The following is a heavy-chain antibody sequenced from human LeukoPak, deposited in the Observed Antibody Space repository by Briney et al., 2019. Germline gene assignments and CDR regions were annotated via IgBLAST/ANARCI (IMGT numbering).Heavy chain of an antibody. CDR1: GFTFSSYS. Sequence: GGALRLSCAASGFTFSSYSMNWVRQAPGKGLEWVSSIISSSSYIYYADSVKSRFTISRDNAKNSLYLQMNSLRAEDTAVYYCAILPAPLTMAPMGVWGKGTTVTVSS. J-gene: IGHJ6*04. CDR3: AILPAPLTMAPMGV. D-gene: IGHD4/OR15-4a*01. V-gene: IGHV3-21*01. CDR2: IISSSSYI.